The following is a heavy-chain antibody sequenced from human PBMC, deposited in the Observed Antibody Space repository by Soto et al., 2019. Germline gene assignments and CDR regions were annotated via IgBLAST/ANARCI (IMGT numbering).Heavy chain of an antibody. V-gene: IGHV2-5*02. D-gene: IGHD3-10*01. CDR1: GFSLSNTVVG. CDR2: IYWDDDK. J-gene: IGHJ3*02. Sequence: QITLKESGPTLVKPTQTLTLTCTVSGFSLSNTVVGVGWIRQPPGKALEWLALIYWDDDKRYSSSLKSRLTIIKDTSKNQVDLTMTNMDPVDTGTYYCARRPGRYIQFHAFDIWGQGTMVTVSS. CDR3: ARRPGRYIQFHAFDI.